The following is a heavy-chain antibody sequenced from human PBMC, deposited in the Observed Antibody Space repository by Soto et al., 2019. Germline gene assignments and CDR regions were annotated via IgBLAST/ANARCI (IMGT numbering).Heavy chain of an antibody. CDR1: GGSISSSGYY. CDR3: ARHYSGYDLGGY. D-gene: IGHD5-12*01. Sequence: SETLSLTCTVSGGSISSSGYYWGWIRQLPGKGLEWIGSIYYSGSTYYNPSLKSRLTISEDRSKNQFSLKLNSVTAADTAVYYCARHYSGYDLGGYWGQGTLVTVSS. CDR2: IYYSGST. J-gene: IGHJ4*02. V-gene: IGHV4-39*01.